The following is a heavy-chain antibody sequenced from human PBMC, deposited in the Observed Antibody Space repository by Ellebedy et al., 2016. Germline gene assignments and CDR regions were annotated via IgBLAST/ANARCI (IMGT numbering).Heavy chain of an antibody. D-gene: IGHD6-19*01. CDR3: AIIRVADFSNDAFDI. J-gene: IGHJ3*02. CDR2: ISYDGSNK. Sequence: GESLKISCAASGFTFSSYAMHWVRQAPGKGLEWVAVISYDGSNKYYADSVKGRFTISRDNSKNTLYLQMNSLRAEDTAVYYCAIIRVADFSNDAFDIWGQGTMVTVSS. CDR1: GFTFSSYA. V-gene: IGHV3-30-3*01.